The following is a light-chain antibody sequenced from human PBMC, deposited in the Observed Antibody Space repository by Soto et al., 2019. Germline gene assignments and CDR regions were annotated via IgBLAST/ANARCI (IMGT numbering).Light chain of an antibody. Sequence: QSVLTQPPSASGTPGQRVTISCSGTSSNIGINTVNWYQQLPGTAPKRLIYSNNQRPSGVPDRFSGSKFGTSASLAISGLLSEDEADYYCAAWDDSLNAWVFGGGTKVTVL. CDR1: SSNIGINT. V-gene: IGLV1-44*01. CDR3: AAWDDSLNAWV. CDR2: SNN. J-gene: IGLJ3*02.